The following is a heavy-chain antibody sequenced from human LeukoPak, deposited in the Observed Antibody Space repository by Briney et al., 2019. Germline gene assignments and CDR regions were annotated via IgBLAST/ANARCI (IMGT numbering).Heavy chain of an antibody. Sequence: SETLSLTCTVSGGSIGTSAYYWNWIRQHPGKGLEWIGFISDSGSTLYNPSLKSRVTISSDTSKGQFSLKLTSVTAADMAGYYCARGRYSYGWHYSWGQGTLVIVSS. D-gene: IGHD3-16*02. CDR3: ARGRYSYGWHYS. V-gene: IGHV4-31*03. J-gene: IGHJ4*02. CDR1: GGSIGTSAYY. CDR2: ISDSGST.